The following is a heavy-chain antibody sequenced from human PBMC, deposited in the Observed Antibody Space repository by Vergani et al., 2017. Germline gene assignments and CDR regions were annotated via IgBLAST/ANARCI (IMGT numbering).Heavy chain of an antibody. CDR1: GGSISSGGYY. D-gene: IGHD3-10*01. CDR2: IYYSGST. CDR3: ARESFGSGTYYNPNDAFDI. J-gene: IGHJ3*02. Sequence: QVQLQESGPGLVKPSQTLSLTCTVSGGSISSGGYYWSWIRQHPGKGLEWIGYIYYSGSTYYNPSLKSRVTISVDTSKNQFSLKLSSVTAADTAVYYCARESFGSGTYYNPNDAFDIWGQGTMVTVSS. V-gene: IGHV4-31*03.